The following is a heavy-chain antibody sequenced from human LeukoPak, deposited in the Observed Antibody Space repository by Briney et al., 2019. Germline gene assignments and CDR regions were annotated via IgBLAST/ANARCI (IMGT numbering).Heavy chain of an antibody. J-gene: IGHJ4*02. CDR2: INAAGSST. Sequence: GGSLRLSCVASGFTFSSYWMHWVRQAPGKGLVWVSRINAAGSSTNYADFVKGRFTISRDNAKNTLYLQMNSLRDEDTALYYCARAQGSKWDWGQGTLVTVSS. CDR3: ARAQGSKWD. D-gene: IGHD1-26*01. CDR1: GFTFSSYW. V-gene: IGHV3-74*01.